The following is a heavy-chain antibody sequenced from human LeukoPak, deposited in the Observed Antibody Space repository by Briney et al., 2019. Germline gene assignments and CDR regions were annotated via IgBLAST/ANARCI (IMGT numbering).Heavy chain of an antibody. Sequence: GGSLRLSCAASGFTFSSYWMHWVRQAPGKGLVWVSRINSDGSSTSYADSVKGRFTISRDNSKNTLYLQMNSLRAEDTAVYYCAKDPMTTVTTVDSDWGQGTLVTVSS. J-gene: IGHJ4*02. CDR3: AKDPMTTVTTVDSD. CDR2: INSDGSST. CDR1: GFTFSSYW. D-gene: IGHD4-17*01. V-gene: IGHV3-74*01.